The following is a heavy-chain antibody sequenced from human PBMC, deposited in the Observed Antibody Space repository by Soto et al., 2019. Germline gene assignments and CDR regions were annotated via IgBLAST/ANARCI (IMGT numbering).Heavy chain of an antibody. V-gene: IGHV1-18*04. Sequence: AAAVKCYFNDSGYTFTSYVISWVRQAPGQVLDCMGWISAYNGNKNYAQKLKGRVTMTTDTSTSTAYMELRSLRSDDTAVYYCARLKGYSSGWYVWAPLYYFEYWGQGTLVTVSS. CDR3: ARLKGYSSGWYVWAPLYYFEY. CDR1: GYTFTSYV. J-gene: IGHJ4*02. D-gene: IGHD6-19*01. CDR2: ISAYNGNK.